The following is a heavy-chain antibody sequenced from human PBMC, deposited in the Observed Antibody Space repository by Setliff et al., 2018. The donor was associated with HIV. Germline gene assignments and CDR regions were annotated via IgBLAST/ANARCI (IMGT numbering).Heavy chain of an antibody. CDR3: ASLWVTHYFDY. V-gene: IGHV4-34*01. CDR1: GGSLSSYY. CDR2: FHSSGST. D-gene: IGHD2-21*01. Sequence: TLSLTCDGYGGSLSSYYWTWIRQAPGKGLEWIGSFHSSGSTSYNPSLRSRVTISVDTSKNQFSLKLSSVTAADTAVYYCASLWVTHYFDYWGQGTLVTVSS. J-gene: IGHJ4*02.